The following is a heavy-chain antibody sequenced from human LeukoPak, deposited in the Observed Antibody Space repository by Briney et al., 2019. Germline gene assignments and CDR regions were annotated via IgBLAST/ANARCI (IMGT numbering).Heavy chain of an antibody. V-gene: IGHV4-59*11. CDR1: GGSISSHY. J-gene: IGHJ6*03. CDR2: IYYSGST. D-gene: IGHD6-13*01. CDR3: ARTTEAHSWRTRYYDYYMDV. Sequence: SETLSLTCTVSGGSISSHYWSWIRQPPGKGLEWIGYIYYSGSTNYNPSLKSRVTISVDTSKNQFSLKLSSVTAADTAVYYCARTTEAHSWRTRYYDYYMDVWGKGGMVTVSS.